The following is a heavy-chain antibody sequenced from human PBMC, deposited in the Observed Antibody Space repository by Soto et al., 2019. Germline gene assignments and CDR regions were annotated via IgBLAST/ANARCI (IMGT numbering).Heavy chain of an antibody. CDR1: GFTFSSYG. CDR2: ISDDGSNK. D-gene: IGHD3-10*01. Sequence: QVQLVESGGGVVQSGRSLRLSCAASGFTFSSYGIQWVRQAPGKGLEWVALISDDGSNKYYADSVKGRFTTSRDNSKNTRYLQMNSLRPKDTAVYYCAKERYGQLWLEDYGLDVWGQGTTVNVSS. CDR3: AKERYGQLWLEDYGLDV. V-gene: IGHV3-30*18. J-gene: IGHJ6*02.